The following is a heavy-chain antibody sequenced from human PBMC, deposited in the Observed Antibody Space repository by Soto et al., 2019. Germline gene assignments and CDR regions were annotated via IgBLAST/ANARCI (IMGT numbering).Heavy chain of an antibody. V-gene: IGHV4-59*01. CDR2: LYYSGNT. CDR1: GGSISPFY. J-gene: IGHJ4*02. D-gene: IGHD2-15*01. Sequence: SETLSLTCTVSGGSISPFYWSWVRQPPGKGLEWIGYLYYSGNTNYNPSLKSRVNISVDASKNQVSLRLTSVTAADTAVYYCARVGGVAARTFDYWGQGTVVTVSS. CDR3: ARVGGVAARTFDY.